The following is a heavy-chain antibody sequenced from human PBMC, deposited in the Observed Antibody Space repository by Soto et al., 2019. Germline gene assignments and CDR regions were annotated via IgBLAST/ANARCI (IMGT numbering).Heavy chain of an antibody. CDR1: GGSISSSSYY. Sequence: QLQLQESGPGLVKPSETLSLTCTVSGGSISSSSYYWGWIRQPPGKGLEWIGSIYYSGSTYYNPSLKSRVTISVDTSKNQFPLKLSSVTAADTAVYYCARRELTEGMDVWGQGTTVTVSS. V-gene: IGHV4-39*01. CDR3: ARRELTEGMDV. J-gene: IGHJ6*02. D-gene: IGHD1-7*01. CDR2: IYYSGST.